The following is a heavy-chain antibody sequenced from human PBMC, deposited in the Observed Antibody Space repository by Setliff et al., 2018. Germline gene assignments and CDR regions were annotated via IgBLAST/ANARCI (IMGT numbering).Heavy chain of an antibody. CDR3: ARGYSYGPFGY. CDR1: GGTFSSYA. Sequence: SVKVSCKASGGTFSSYAISWVRQAPGQGLEWMGGIIPIFGTANYAQKLQGRVTMTTDTSTSTAYMELRSLRSDDTAVYYCARGYSYGPFGYWGQGTLVTVSS. J-gene: IGHJ4*02. V-gene: IGHV1-69*05. D-gene: IGHD5-18*01. CDR2: IIPIFGTA.